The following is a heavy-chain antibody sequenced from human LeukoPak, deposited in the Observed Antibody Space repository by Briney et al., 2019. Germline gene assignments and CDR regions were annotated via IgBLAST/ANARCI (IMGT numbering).Heavy chain of an antibody. V-gene: IGHV4-30-2*01. J-gene: IGHJ3*02. CDR2: IYHSGST. CDR3: ARTSIAARRANTFDI. D-gene: IGHD6-6*01. Sequence: SETLSLACAVSGGSISSGGYSWSWIRQPPGKGLEWIGYIYHSGSTYYNPSLKSRVTISVDRSKNQFSLKLSSVTAADTAVYYCARTSIAARRANTFDIWGQGTMVTVSS. CDR1: GGSISSGGYS.